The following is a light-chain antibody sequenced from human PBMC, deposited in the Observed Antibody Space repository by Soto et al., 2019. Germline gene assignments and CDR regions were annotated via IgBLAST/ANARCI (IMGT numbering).Light chain of an antibody. CDR1: SSDVGGYNY. CDR2: EVS. V-gene: IGLV2-14*01. Sequence: QSVLTQPASVSESPGQSITISCTGTSSDVGGYNYVSWYQQHPGKAPKLIIYEVSNRPSGVSNRFSGSKSGDTASLTISGLHAEDEADYYCSSYTSSSTLYVFGTGTKLTVL. CDR3: SSYTSSSTLYV. J-gene: IGLJ1*01.